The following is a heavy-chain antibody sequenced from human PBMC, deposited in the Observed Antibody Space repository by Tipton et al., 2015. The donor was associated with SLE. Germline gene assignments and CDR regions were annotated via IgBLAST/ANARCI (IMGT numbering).Heavy chain of an antibody. V-gene: IGHV4-59*01. CDR1: GGSISSYY. J-gene: IGHJ6*03. CDR3: ATKLVDTAMVPLYYYYYYMDV. CDR2: IYYSGST. Sequence: TLSLTCTVSGGSISSYYWSWIRQPPGKGLEWIGYIYYSGSTNYNPSLKSRVTISVDTSKNQFSLKLSSVTAADTAVYYCATKLVDTAMVPLYYYYYYMDVWGEGTTVTVSS. D-gene: IGHD5-18*01.